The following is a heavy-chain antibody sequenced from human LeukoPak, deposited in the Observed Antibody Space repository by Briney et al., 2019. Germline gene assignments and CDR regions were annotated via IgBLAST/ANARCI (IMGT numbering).Heavy chain of an antibody. Sequence: SETLSLTCTVSGGSISSYYWSWIRQPPGKGLEWIGYIYYSGSTNYNPSLKSRVTISVDTSKNQFSLKLSSVTAADTAVYYCARQPLVGAKGNGALRAFDYWGQGTLVTVSS. CDR3: ARQPLVGAKGNGALRAFDY. CDR2: IYYSGST. V-gene: IGHV4-59*08. CDR1: GGSISSYY. D-gene: IGHD1-26*01. J-gene: IGHJ4*02.